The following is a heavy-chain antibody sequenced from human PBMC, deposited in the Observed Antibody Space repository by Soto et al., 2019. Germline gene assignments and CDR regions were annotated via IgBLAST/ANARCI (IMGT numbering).Heavy chain of an antibody. D-gene: IGHD6-19*01. V-gene: IGHV3-30-3*01. J-gene: IGHJ4*02. CDR3: ARDLVTVAGTIDY. CDR1: EFTFSSYA. Sequence: QVQLVESGGGVVQPGRSLRLSCAPSEFTFSSYAMHWVRQAPGKGLEWVAVISYGGNNKYYADSVKGRFTISRDNSKNTVYLEMDSMRAEDTAVYYCARDLVTVAGTIDYWGQGTLVTVSS. CDR2: ISYGGNNK.